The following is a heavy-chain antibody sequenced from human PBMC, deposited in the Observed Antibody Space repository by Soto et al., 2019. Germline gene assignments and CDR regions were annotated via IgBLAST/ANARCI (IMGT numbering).Heavy chain of an antibody. CDR1: GGSISSYY. Sequence: SETLSLTCTVSGGSISSYYWSWIRQPPGKGLEWIGYIYYSGSTNYNPSLKSRVTISVDTSKNQFSLKLSSVTAADTAVYYCARGAYSSSRSAFDYWGQGTLVTVSS. V-gene: IGHV4-59*01. D-gene: IGHD6-6*01. CDR3: ARGAYSSSRSAFDY. J-gene: IGHJ4*02. CDR2: IYYSGST.